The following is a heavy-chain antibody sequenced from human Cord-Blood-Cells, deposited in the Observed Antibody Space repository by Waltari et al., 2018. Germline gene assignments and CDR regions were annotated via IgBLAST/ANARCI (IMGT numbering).Heavy chain of an antibody. CDR3: ARGPGVEIAAPIDY. CDR1: GYTFTGYY. Sequence: QVQLVQSGAEVKKPGASVKVSCKASGYTFTGYYMHWVRQAPGQGLEWMGWINPNRGGTNYAQKFQGWVTMTRDTSISTAYMELSRLRSDDTAVYYCARGPGVEIAAPIDYWGQGTLVTVSS. CDR2: INPNRGGT. J-gene: IGHJ4*02. D-gene: IGHD6-13*01. V-gene: IGHV1-2*04.